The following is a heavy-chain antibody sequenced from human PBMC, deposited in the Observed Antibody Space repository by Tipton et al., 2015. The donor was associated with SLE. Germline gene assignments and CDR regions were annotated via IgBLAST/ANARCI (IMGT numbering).Heavy chain of an antibody. CDR3: ARGVVAGPSGFDY. CDR1: GGSISSSSYY. V-gene: IGHV4-39*07. J-gene: IGHJ4*02. D-gene: IGHD6-19*01. Sequence: LRLSCTVSGGSISSSSYYWGWIRQPPGKGLEWIGSIYYSGSTDYNPSLKSRVTMSVDTSKNQFSLKLSSVTAADTAVYYCARGVVAGPSGFDYWGQGTLVTVSS. CDR2: IYYSGST.